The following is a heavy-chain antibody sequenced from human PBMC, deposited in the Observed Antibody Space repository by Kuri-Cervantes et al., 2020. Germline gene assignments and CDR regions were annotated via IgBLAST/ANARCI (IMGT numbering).Heavy chain of an antibody. CDR3: ARSAYTYDDFWSGYPVSNWFDP. CDR1: GGSISSYY. D-gene: IGHD3-3*01. Sequence: GSLRLSWTVSGGSISSYYWSWIRQPPGKGLEWIGRNYYSGSTYDNPSLKSRVTISVDTSKNQSSLKLSSVTAADTAVYYCARSAYTYDDFWSGYPVSNWFDPWGQGTLVTVSS. V-gene: IGHV4-59*05. J-gene: IGHJ5*02. CDR2: NYYSGST.